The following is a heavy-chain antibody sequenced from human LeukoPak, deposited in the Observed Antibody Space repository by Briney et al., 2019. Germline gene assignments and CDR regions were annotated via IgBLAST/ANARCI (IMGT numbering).Heavy chain of an antibody. Sequence: GESLKISCKGSGYSFTNFWIGWVRQMPGKGLEWMGIIYPGASYTRYSPSFRGQVTISADESISTAYLQWSSLKSSDTAMYYCARLGTYDYVWGSPGDIWGQGTMVTVSS. CDR2: IYPGASYT. D-gene: IGHD3-16*01. CDR1: GYSFTNFW. V-gene: IGHV5-51*01. CDR3: ARLGTYDYVWGSPGDI. J-gene: IGHJ3*02.